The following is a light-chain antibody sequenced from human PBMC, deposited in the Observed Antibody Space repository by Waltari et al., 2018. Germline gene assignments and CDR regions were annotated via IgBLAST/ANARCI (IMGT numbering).Light chain of an antibody. CDR3: ASYTSGNTLYV. V-gene: IGLV2-14*01. CDR2: KVS. Sequence: QSALTQPASVSGSPGQSITITCTGTSSDVGDYNFVSWYQHYPGKAPKVVIYKVSDRPSGVSSCFSGSKSGNTASLTISGLQPEDEADYFCASYTSGNTLYVFGTGTKVTVL. CDR1: SSDVGDYNF. J-gene: IGLJ1*01.